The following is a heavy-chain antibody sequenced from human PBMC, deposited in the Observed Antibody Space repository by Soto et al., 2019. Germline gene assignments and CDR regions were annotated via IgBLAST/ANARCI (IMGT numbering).Heavy chain of an antibody. V-gene: IGHV3-23*01. CDR2: ISGLAGET. D-gene: IGHD1-7*01. CDR3: AKGNLELRYDAETAYDY. Sequence: EVQMLDSGGGLVQPGGSLRLSCAASGFNFHYYAMTWFRQAPGKGLEWVSAISGLAGETYYADSVKGRFAISRDNSKKPLYLQMYRLRAEDTAVYFCAKGNLELRYDAETAYDYWGQGTLVTVSS. J-gene: IGHJ4*02. CDR1: GFNFHYYA.